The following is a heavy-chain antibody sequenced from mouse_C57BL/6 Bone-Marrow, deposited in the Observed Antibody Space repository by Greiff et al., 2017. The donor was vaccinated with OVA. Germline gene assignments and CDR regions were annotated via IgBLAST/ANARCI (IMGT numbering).Heavy chain of an antibody. CDR1: GYAFSSYW. V-gene: IGHV1-80*01. D-gene: IGHD2-10*02. CDR3: AREEYDYLDY. CDR2: IYPGDGDT. J-gene: IGHJ2*01. Sequence: QVQLKQSGAELVKPGASVKISCQASGYAFSSYWMNWVKQRPGKGLEWIGQIYPGDGDTNYNGKFKGKATLTADKSSSTAYMQLSSLTSEDSAVYFCAREEYDYLDYWGQGTTLTVSS.